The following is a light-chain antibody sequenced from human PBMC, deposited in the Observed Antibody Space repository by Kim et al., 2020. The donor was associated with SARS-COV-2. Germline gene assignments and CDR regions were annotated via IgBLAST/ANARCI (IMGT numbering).Light chain of an antibody. J-gene: IGKJ4*01. Sequence: SVGDSVSITCRASQSISSWLAWYQQKPGNAPKVLIYDAYSLKSWVPSRFSGSGSGTEFTLTISSLQPDVFATYYCQQYNSDSSVTFGGGTKV. CDR1: QSISSW. CDR3: QQYNSDSSVT. V-gene: IGKV1-5*01. CDR2: DAY.